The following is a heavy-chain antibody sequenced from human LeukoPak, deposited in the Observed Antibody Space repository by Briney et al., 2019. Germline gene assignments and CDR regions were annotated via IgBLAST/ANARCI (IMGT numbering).Heavy chain of an antibody. D-gene: IGHD3-10*01. V-gene: IGHV1-46*01. Sequence: ASVKVSCKASGYTFSMYYMHWVRQAPGQGLEWMGIINPRSGSTTYAQKFQGRLTMTRDMSTGTFYMELNSLKFEDTAVYYCARDAWAMVRAPLDYWGQGTLVTVSS. CDR3: ARDAWAMVRAPLDY. J-gene: IGHJ4*02. CDR2: INPRSGST. CDR1: GYTFSMYY.